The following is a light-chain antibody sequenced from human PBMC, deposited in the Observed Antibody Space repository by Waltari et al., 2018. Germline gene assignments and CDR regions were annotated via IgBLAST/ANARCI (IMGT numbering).Light chain of an antibody. V-gene: IGLV2-23*02. Sequence: QSALTQPASVSGSPGQSITIPCTGTSSDVGSYNLVSWYQQHPGKAPKLLIYEVSKRTSGVSNRFSCSKSGNTASLTISGLQAEDEADYYCCSYAGSPWVFGGGTKLTVL. CDR3: CSYAGSPWV. CDR2: EVS. CDR1: SSDVGSYNL. J-gene: IGLJ3*02.